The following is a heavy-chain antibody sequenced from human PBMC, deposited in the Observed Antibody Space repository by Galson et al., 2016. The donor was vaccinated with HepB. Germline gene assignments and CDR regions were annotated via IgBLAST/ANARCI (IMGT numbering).Heavy chain of an antibody. D-gene: IGHD2-8*02. Sequence: TLSLTCTVSGGSISSGYYYWSWIRQLPGKGLEWIGYISYSGSTDYNPSLQSRVTISADTSKNQFSLKLTSVTAADAAVYYCARDHCTGGVCYSSPWYYGMDVWSQGTTVTVSS. CDR3: ARDHCTGGVCYSSPWYYGMDV. J-gene: IGHJ6*02. CDR2: ISYSGST. V-gene: IGHV4-31*03. CDR1: GGSISSGYYY.